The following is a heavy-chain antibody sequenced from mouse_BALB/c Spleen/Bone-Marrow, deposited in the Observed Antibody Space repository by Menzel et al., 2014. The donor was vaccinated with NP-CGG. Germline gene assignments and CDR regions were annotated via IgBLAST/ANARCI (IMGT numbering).Heavy chain of an antibody. CDR2: ISSGGTYT. D-gene: IGHD2-12*01. Sequence: EVKLMESGGGLVKPGGSLKLSCAVSGFTFGTYAMSWVRQTPEKRLEWVATISSGGTYTYYPDSVKGRFTISRDSAKNTLYLQMSSLRSEDTAMYFCARHPYYRDLLRYFDVWGAGTTVTVSS. J-gene: IGHJ1*01. CDR1: GFTFGTYA. V-gene: IGHV5-9-3*01. CDR3: ARHPYYRDLLRYFDV.